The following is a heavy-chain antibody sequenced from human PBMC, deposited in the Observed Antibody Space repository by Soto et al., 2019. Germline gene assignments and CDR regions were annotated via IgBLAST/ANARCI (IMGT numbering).Heavy chain of an antibody. CDR3: VRDSPIGSAFSGHDDIDS. J-gene: IGHJ4*02. V-gene: IGHV1-18*01. Sequence: ASVKVSCKASGYTFTSYGLSWVRQAPGQGLEWMGWINANSGNTNYAQKFQGWVTMTRDTSASTAYMELSRLRSGDTAVYYCVRDSPIGSAFSGHDDIDSWGQGTLVTV. CDR1: GYTFTSYG. CDR2: INANSGNT. D-gene: IGHD5-12*01.